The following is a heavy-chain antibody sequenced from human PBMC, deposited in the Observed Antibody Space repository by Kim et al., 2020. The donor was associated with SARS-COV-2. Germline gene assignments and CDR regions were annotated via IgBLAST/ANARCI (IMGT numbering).Heavy chain of an antibody. CDR2: IYYSGST. D-gene: IGHD6-6*01. V-gene: IGHV4-59*12. J-gene: IGHJ6*03. CDR1: GGSISSYY. Sequence: SETLSLTCTVSGGSISSYYWSWIRQPPGKGLEWIGYIYYSGSTNYNPSLKSRVTISVDTSKNQFSLKLSSVTAADTAVYYCARGSLKAYYCCYMDDWGKGTTVTVSS. CDR3: ARGSLKAYYCCYMDD.